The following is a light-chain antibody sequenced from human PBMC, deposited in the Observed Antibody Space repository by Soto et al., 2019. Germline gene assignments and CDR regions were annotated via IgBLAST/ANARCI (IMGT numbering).Light chain of an antibody. CDR3: LQYDNPPYT. Sequence: DTQMTQSPSSLSASVGDRVTITCHASEAISNFLNWYQQKPGKAPKLLIYDASNLETGVPSRFNGSGSETDFTFTVSGLQPEDIATYYCLQYDNPPYTFGQGTKLQI. CDR2: DAS. J-gene: IGKJ2*01. V-gene: IGKV1-33*01. CDR1: EAISNF.